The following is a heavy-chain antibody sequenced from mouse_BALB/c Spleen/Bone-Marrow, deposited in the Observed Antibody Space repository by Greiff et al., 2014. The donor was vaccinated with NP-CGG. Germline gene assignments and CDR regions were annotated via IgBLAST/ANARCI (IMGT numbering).Heavy chain of an antibody. Sequence: QVQLQQSGTEVVRPGASVKLSCKASGYSFTTYWMNWVKQRPGQGLEWIGMIHPSDSETRLNQKFKDKATLTVDKSSSTAYMQLNSPTSEDSAVYYCAREKVYYGISRFACWGQGTLVTVSA. CDR2: IHPSDSET. D-gene: IGHD2-1*01. CDR1: GYSFTTYW. CDR3: AREKVYYGISRFAC. J-gene: IGHJ3*01. V-gene: IGHV1-61*01.